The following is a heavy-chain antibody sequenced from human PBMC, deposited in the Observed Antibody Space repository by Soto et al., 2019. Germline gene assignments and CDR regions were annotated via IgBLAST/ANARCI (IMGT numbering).Heavy chain of an antibody. J-gene: IGHJ5*02. CDR3: ARVSYYGSGSYGWFQRGGPSGSKNWFDP. D-gene: IGHD3-10*01. CDR2: IKQDGSEK. Sequence: PGGSLRLSCAASGFTFSSYWMSWVRQAPGKGLEWVANIKQDGSEKYYVDSVKGRFTISRDNAKNSLYLQMNSLRAEDTAVYYCARVSYYGSGSYGWFQRGGPSGSKNWFDPWGQGTLVTVSS. V-gene: IGHV3-7*03. CDR1: GFTFSSYW.